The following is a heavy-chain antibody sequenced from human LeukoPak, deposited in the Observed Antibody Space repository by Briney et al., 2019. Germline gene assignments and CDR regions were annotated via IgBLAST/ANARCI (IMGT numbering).Heavy chain of an antibody. J-gene: IGHJ5*02. CDR2: IYYSGST. D-gene: IGHD6-19*01. CDR3: ARGRVQQWLALYNWFDP. Sequence: SETLSLTCTVSGGSISSYYWSWIRQPPGKGLEWIGYIYYSGSTNYNPSLKSRVTISVDTSKNQFSLKLSSVTAADTAVYYCARGRVQQWLALYNWFDPWGQGTLVTVSS. V-gene: IGHV4-59*12. CDR1: GGSISSYY.